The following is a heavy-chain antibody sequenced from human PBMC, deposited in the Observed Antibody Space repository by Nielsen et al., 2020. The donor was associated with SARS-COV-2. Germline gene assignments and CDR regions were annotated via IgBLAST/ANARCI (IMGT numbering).Heavy chain of an antibody. D-gene: IGHD4-17*01. CDR1: GYSFTSYW. V-gene: IGHV5-51*01. Sequence: GSLRLSCKGSGYSFTSYWIGWVRQMPGKGLEWMGIIYPGDSDTRYSPSFQGQVTISADKSISTAYLQWSSLKASDTAMYYCARKDYGDTIRYFDYWGQGTLVTVSS. CDR2: IYPGDSDT. CDR3: ARKDYGDTIRYFDY. J-gene: IGHJ4*02.